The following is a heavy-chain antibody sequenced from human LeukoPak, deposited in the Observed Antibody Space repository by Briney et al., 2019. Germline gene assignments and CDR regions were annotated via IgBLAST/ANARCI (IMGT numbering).Heavy chain of an antibody. V-gene: IGHV3-66*01. CDR3: ARDRWYPGY. J-gene: IGHJ4*02. D-gene: IGHD6-13*01. CDR2: TYSGDTT. CDR1: GFTFDDYA. Sequence: AGGSLRLSCAASGFTFDDYAMHWVRQAPGKGLEWVSITYSGDTTYYADSVKGRFTISRDNSKNTLYLQMNSLRAEDTAVYYCARDRWYPGYWGQGTLVTVSS.